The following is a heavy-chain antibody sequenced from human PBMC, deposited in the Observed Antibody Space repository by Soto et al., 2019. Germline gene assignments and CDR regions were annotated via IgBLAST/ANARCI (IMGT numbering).Heavy chain of an antibody. V-gene: IGHV1-18*01. D-gene: IGHD6-19*01. CDR3: ARAVGRGSEPNLY. CDR1: GYTFTSYG. CDR2: ISAYNGNT. Sequence: ASVKVSCKASGYTFTSYGITWVRQSPGQGLEWMGWISAYNGNTNYAQKLQGRVAMTTDTSASTAYMELRSLRSDDTAVYYCARAVGRGSEPNLYWGQGTLVTVSS. J-gene: IGHJ4*02.